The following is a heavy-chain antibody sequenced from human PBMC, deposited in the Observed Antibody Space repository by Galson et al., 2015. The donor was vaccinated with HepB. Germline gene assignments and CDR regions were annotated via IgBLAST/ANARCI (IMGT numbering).Heavy chain of an antibody. CDR3: ARHPDIVVVPAAIIGIWFDY. CDR2: IDPSDSYT. Sequence: QSGAEVKKPGESLRISCKGSGYSFTSYWISWVRQMPGKGLEWMGRIDPSDSYTNYSPSFQGHVTISADKSISTAYLQWSSLKASDTAMYYCARHPDIVVVPAAIIGIWFDYWGQGTLVTVSS. CDR1: GYSFTSYW. V-gene: IGHV5-10-1*01. J-gene: IGHJ4*02. D-gene: IGHD2-2*02.